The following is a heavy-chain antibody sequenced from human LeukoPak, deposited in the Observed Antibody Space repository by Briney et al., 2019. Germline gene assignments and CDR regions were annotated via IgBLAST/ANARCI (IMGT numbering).Heavy chain of an antibody. CDR2: IYSGGST. CDR3: ARAYSTSWYSFDY. CDR1: GFTVSSSF. J-gene: IGHJ4*02. Sequence: GGSLRLSCAASGFTVSSSFLNWVRQAPGKGLEWVSVIYSGGSTYYADSVKGRFTISSDNSKNTLYLQMNSLRAEDTAVYYCARAYSTSWYSFDYWGQGTLVTVSS. D-gene: IGHD6-13*01. V-gene: IGHV3-66*01.